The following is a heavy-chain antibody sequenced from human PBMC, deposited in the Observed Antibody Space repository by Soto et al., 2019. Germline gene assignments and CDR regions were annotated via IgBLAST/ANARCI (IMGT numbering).Heavy chain of an antibody. D-gene: IGHD4-17*01. J-gene: IGHJ4*02. V-gene: IGHV4-59*01. CDR3: AYGDSRGPFDS. CDR1: GGSISTYY. CDR2: IYNSGST. Sequence: QVQLQESGPRLVRPSETLSLTCTVSGGSISTYYWSWIRQPPGKGLERIAYIYNSGSTNYHPSLMSRVAISVDTSKNQFSLKLISVTAAGTAVYYCAYGDSRGPFDSWGQGTLVTVSS.